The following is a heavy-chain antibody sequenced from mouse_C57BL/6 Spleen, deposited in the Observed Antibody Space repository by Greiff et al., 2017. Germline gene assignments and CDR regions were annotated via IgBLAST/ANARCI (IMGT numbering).Heavy chain of an antibody. CDR3: ARDYGAY. V-gene: IGHV3-6*01. CDR1: GYSITSGYY. Sequence: DVKLQESGPGLVKPSQSLSLTCSVTGYSITSGYYWNWIRQFPGNKLEWMGYISYDGSNNYNPSLKNRISITRDTSKNQFFLKLNSVTTEDTATYYCARDYGAYWGQGTLVTVSA. CDR2: ISYDGSN. J-gene: IGHJ3*01. D-gene: IGHD1-1*01.